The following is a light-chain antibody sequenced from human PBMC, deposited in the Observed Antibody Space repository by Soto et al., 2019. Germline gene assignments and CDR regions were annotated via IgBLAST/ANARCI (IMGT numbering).Light chain of an antibody. CDR2: GAF. V-gene: IGKV3-20*01. Sequence: PGESATLSCRASQTVTSNYLAWYQQKPGQAPRLLIYGAFSRPPGIPDRFSGSGSGTDFTLAISRLEPQDVAVYYCQQYGYSPWTFGQGTKVEVK. CDR1: QTVTSNY. CDR3: QQYGYSPWT. J-gene: IGKJ1*01.